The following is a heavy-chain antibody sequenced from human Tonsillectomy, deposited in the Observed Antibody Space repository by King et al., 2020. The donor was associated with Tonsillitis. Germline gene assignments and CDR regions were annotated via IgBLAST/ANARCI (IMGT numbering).Heavy chain of an antibody. CDR2: VYTSGST. CDR3: ARGEYSHGFWFDP. Sequence: VQLQESGPGLVKPSQTLSLTCTVSGGSISSGSDYWSWIRQPAGKGLEWIGRVYTSGSTNYNPSLKSRVTISADTSKNQFSLKLSSVTAADTAVYYCARGEYSHGFWFDPWGQGTLVTVSS. V-gene: IGHV4-61*02. CDR1: GGSISSGSDY. D-gene: IGHD5-18*01. J-gene: IGHJ5*02.